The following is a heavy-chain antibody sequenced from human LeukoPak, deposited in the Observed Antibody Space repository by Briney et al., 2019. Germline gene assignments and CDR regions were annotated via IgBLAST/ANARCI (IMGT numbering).Heavy chain of an antibody. V-gene: IGHV4-59*01. Sequence: SETLSLTCTVSGGSISSYYWSWIRQPPGKGLEWIGYIYYSGSTNYNPSLTSRVTISVDTSKNQFSLKLSSVTAADTAVYYCAREPARLRYMDVWGKGTTVTVSS. CDR3: AREPARLRYMDV. D-gene: IGHD2-2*01. CDR2: IYYSGST. CDR1: GGSISSYY. J-gene: IGHJ6*03.